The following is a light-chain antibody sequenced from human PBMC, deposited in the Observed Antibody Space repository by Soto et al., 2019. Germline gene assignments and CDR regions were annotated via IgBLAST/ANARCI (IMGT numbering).Light chain of an antibody. CDR1: QSVSSSY. Sequence: EIVVTQSPGTLSLSPGERATLSCRASQSVSSSYLAWYQQKPGQAPRLLIYGASSRATGLPDRFSGSGSGTDFTLTISRLEPEDFAVYYCQQYGSSPSTFGQGTKVDIK. CDR2: GAS. CDR3: QQYGSSPST. J-gene: IGKJ1*01. V-gene: IGKV3-20*01.